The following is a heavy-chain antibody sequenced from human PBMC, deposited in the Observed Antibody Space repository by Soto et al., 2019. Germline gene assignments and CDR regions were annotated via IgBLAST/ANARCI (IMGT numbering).Heavy chain of an antibody. J-gene: IGHJ3*02. D-gene: IGHD3-3*01. CDR2: ISGSGGST. CDR3: AKGVLRFLELFWDAFDI. CDR1: GFTFSSYA. V-gene: IGHV3-23*01. Sequence: EVQLLESGGGLVQPGGSLRLSCAASGFTFSSYAMSWVRQAPGKGLEWVSAISGSGGSTYYADSVKGRFTISRDNSKNTLYLQMNSLRAEDTAVYYCAKGVLRFLELFWDAFDIWGQGTMVTVAS.